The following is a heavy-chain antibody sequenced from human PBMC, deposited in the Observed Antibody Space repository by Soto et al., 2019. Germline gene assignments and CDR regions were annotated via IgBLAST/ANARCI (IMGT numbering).Heavy chain of an antibody. D-gene: IGHD1-26*01. CDR2: ISYDGSNK. J-gene: IGHJ6*02. Sequence: GGSLRLSCAASGFTFSNYGMHWVRQAPGKGLEWVAVISYDGSNKYYADSVKGRFTISRDNSKNTLYLQMNSLRAEDTAVYYFAKDLIELPPSYYYYGMDVWGQGTTVTVSS. V-gene: IGHV3-30*18. CDR3: AKDLIELPPSYYYYGMDV. CDR1: GFTFSNYG.